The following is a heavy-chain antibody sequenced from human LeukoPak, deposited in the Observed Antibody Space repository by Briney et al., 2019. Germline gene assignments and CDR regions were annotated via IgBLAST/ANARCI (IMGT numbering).Heavy chain of an antibody. CDR1: GSGFVDIA. V-gene: IGHV3-9*03. CDR2: ITGNGGTI. CDR3: VRESGSYYFDY. J-gene: IGHJ4*02. D-gene: IGHD3-22*01. Sequence: AGGSRRPSCAASGSGFVDIAMHWARQPPGKGREWVSGITGNGGTIAYADSVKGRFTVSRDNAKSSLYLQMSSLRAEDMALYYCVRESGSYYFDYWGQGTLVTVSS.